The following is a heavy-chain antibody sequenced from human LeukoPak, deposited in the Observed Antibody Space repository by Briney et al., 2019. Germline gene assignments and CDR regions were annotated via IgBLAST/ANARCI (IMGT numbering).Heavy chain of an antibody. CDR1: GGTFSNYA. CDR3: AGYGDYVAFDI. Sequence: ASVKVSCKASGGTFSNYAISWVRQAPGQGLEWMGGIIPIFGTANYAQKFRGRVTITADKSTRTAYMELSSLRSEDTAVYYCAGYGDYVAFDIWGQGTMVTVSS. V-gene: IGHV1-69*06. CDR2: IIPIFGTA. J-gene: IGHJ3*02. D-gene: IGHD4-17*01.